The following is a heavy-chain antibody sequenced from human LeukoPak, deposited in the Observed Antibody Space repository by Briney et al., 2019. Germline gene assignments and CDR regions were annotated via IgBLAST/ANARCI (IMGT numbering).Heavy chain of an antibody. CDR2: INNDGGTT. CDR1: GFSFSNYW. J-gene: IGHJ4*02. Sequence: GGSLGLSCAASGFSFSNYWMHWVRQAPGKGLKWVSHINNDGGTTSYADSVKGRFTISRDNAKNTVYLQMNSLRAEDTAVYYCARGGVGSFDYWGQGALVTVSP. D-gene: IGHD1-26*01. V-gene: IGHV3-74*01. CDR3: ARGGVGSFDY.